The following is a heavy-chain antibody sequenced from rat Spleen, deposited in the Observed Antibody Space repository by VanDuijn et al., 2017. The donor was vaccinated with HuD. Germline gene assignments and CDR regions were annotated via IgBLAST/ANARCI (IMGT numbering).Heavy chain of an antibody. V-gene: IGHV5-29*01. CDR3: ARRHYGYTDYFDY. Sequence: EVQLVESGGGLVQPGRSLKLSCAASGFTFSDFGMAWVRQAPTKGLEWVATISYGDSSGHSGTYYRDSVRGRFTISRDDEKSTLSLQMDSLRSEDTATYYCARRHYGYTDYFDYWGQGVMVTVSS. CDR1: GFTFSDFG. D-gene: IGHD1-9*01. J-gene: IGHJ2*01. CDR2: ISYGDSSGHSGT.